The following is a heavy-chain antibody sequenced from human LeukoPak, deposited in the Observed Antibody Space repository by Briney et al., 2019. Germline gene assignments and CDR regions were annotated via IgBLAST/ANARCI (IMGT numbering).Heavy chain of an antibody. CDR2: ISYDGSNK. CDR1: GFTFSSYG. Sequence: GRSLRLSCAAYGFTFSSYGMHWVRQAPGKGLEWVAVISYDGSNKYYADSVKDRFTISRDNSKNTLYLQMNSLRAEDTAVYYCAKGTSYSSGWPFDYWGQGTLVTVSS. V-gene: IGHV3-30*18. D-gene: IGHD6-19*01. J-gene: IGHJ4*02. CDR3: AKGTSYSSGWPFDY.